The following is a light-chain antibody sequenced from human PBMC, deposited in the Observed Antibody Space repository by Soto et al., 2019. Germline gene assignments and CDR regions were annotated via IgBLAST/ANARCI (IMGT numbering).Light chain of an antibody. Sequence: QSALTQPASVSGSPGQSITISCTGTSSDVGSYNLVSWYQQHPGKAPKVLIYEDIKRPSGVSNRFSGSKSDNTASLTISGLQAEDEDDYYCCSYAERSTYVFGTGTKVTVL. V-gene: IGLV2-23*01. J-gene: IGLJ1*01. CDR3: CSYAERSTYV. CDR1: SSDVGSYNL. CDR2: EDI.